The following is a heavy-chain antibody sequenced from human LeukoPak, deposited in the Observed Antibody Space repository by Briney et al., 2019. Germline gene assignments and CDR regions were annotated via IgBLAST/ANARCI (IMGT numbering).Heavy chain of an antibody. CDR1: GFAFSSYA. Sequence: GGPLRLSCAASGFAFSSYAMTWVRQAPGKGLEWISAVSDSGSTTYYVDSVKGRFTISKNSAKNSLYLQMNTLRVEDTAMYYCASLDTAKQPLANHWGQGTLVTVSS. CDR2: VSDSGSTT. D-gene: IGHD5-18*01. J-gene: IGHJ5*02. V-gene: IGHV3-23*01. CDR3: ASLDTAKQPLANH.